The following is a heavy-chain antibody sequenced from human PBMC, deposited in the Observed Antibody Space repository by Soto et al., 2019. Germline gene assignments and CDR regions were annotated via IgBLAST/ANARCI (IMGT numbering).Heavy chain of an antibody. CDR1: GGTFSSYA. Sequence: QVQLVQSGAEVKNPGSSVKVSCKASGGTFSSYAISWVRQAPGQGLEWMGRIIPILGIANYAQNFQGRATITADNSSSTAYMELSSLRSEDTAVYYCARDMPWYSNWGQGTLVTVSS. J-gene: IGHJ4*02. CDR2: IIPILGIA. CDR3: ARDMPWYSN. D-gene: IGHD6-13*01. V-gene: IGHV1-69*04.